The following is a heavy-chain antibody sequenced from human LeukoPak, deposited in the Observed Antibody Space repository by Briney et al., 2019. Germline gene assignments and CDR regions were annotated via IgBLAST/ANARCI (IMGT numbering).Heavy chain of an antibody. CDR3: ARRPMVRGVIDY. J-gene: IGHJ4*02. D-gene: IGHD3-10*01. Sequence: SETLSLTCAVYGGSFSGYYWSWIRQPPGEGLEWIGEINHSGSTNYNPFLKSRVTISVDTSKNQFSLKLSSVTAADTAVYYCARRPMVRGVIDYWGQGTQVTVSS. CDR2: INHSGST. V-gene: IGHV4-34*01. CDR1: GGSFSGYY.